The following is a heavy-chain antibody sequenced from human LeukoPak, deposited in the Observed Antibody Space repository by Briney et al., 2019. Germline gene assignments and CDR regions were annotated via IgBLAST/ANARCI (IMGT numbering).Heavy chain of an antibody. V-gene: IGHV4-31*03. Sequence: PSETLSLTCTVSGGSISSGGYYWSWIRQHPGKGLEWIGYIYYSGSTYYNPSLKSRVTISVDTSKNQFSLKLSSVTAADTAVYYCARAGNPTTGYDFWSGYYTPYYCYGMDVWGQGTTVTVSS. CDR2: IYYSGST. D-gene: IGHD3-3*01. CDR1: GGSISSGGYY. J-gene: IGHJ6*02. CDR3: ARAGNPTTGYDFWSGYYTPYYCYGMDV.